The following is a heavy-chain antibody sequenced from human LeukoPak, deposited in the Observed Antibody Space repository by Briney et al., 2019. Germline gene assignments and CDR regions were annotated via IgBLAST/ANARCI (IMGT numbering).Heavy chain of an antibody. CDR1: GFTFSSYW. CDR3: ARVRSSTGYYCYGRDF. Sequence: GGSLRLFCAASGFTFSSYWMSWVRQAPGKGLEWVANIKQDGSEKYYVDSVKGRFTISRDNAKNSLYLQMNSLRAEDTAVYYCARVRSSTGYYCYGRDFWGQGTTVTVSS. J-gene: IGHJ6*02. V-gene: IGHV3-7*04. CDR2: IKQDGSEK. D-gene: IGHD1-14*01.